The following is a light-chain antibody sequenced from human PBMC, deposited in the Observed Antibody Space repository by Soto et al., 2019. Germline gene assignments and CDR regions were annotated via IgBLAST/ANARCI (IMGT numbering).Light chain of an antibody. CDR1: QSISSY. CDR2: AAS. CDR3: QQSYSTPYT. J-gene: IGKJ2*01. V-gene: IGKV1-39*01. Sequence: DIQMTQSPSSLSASVGDRVTITCRASQSISSYLNWYQQKPGKAPKLLIYAASSLQSGVPSRFSDSGSGTDFTLTISSQQPEDFATYYCQQSYSTPYTFGQGTKLEIK.